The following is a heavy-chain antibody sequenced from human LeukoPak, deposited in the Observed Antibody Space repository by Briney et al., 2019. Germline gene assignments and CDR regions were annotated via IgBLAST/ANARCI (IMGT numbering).Heavy chain of an antibody. CDR1: GFTLSNFW. CDR2: INQDGSQK. Sequence: PGGSLRLSCATSGFTLSNFWMSWVRQAPGKGLEWVADINQDGSQKYYRDSVKGRFTISRDNAKNSLYLEMNSLSAEDTAVYYCARDYPLDYGGNPHDAFDIWGQGTMVTVSS. CDR3: ARDYPLDYGGNPHDAFDI. J-gene: IGHJ3*02. V-gene: IGHV3-7*03. D-gene: IGHD4-23*01.